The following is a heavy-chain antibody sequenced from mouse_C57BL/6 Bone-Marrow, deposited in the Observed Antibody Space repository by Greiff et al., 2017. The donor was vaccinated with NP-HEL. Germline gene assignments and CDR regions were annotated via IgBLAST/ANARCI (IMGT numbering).Heavy chain of an antibody. CDR1: GFSLTSYG. Sequence: QVQLQQSGPGLVQPSQSLSITCTVSGFSLTSYGVHWVRQSPGKGLAWLGVIWSGGSTDYNAAFISRLSISKDNSKSQVFFKMNSLQADDTAIYYCARTGTPLDYWGQGTTLTVSS. V-gene: IGHV2-2*01. D-gene: IGHD4-1*01. J-gene: IGHJ2*01. CDR2: IWSGGST. CDR3: ARTGTPLDY.